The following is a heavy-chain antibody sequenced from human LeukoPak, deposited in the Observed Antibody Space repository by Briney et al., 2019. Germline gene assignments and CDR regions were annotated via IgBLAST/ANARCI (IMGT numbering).Heavy chain of an antibody. J-gene: IGHJ4*02. V-gene: IGHV3-11*05. CDR1: GFTFSDYY. Sequence: PGGSLRLSCAASGFTFSDYYMSWIRQAPGKGLEWVSYISSSSSYTNYADSVKGRFTISRDNAKNSLYLQMNNLRAEDTAVYYCARVGPYSSSWYYFDYWGQGTLVTVSS. CDR2: ISSSSSYT. D-gene: IGHD6-13*01. CDR3: ARVGPYSSSWYYFDY.